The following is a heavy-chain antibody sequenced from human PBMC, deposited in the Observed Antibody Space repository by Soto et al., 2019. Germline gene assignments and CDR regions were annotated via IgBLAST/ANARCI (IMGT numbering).Heavy chain of an antibody. D-gene: IGHD3-22*01. CDR3: ARSRGGYFDY. CDR2: IYYSGST. J-gene: IGHJ4*02. CDR1: GASISSYY. V-gene: IGHV4-59*01. Sequence: SETLSLTCTVSGASISSYYLSWIRQPPGKGLEWIGYIYYSGSTNYNPSLKSRVTISLDTSKNQFSLKLSSVTAADTAVYYCARSRGGYFDYWGQGTLVTVS.